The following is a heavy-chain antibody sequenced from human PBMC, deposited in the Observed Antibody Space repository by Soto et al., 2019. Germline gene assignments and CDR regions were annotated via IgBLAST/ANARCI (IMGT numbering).Heavy chain of an antibody. CDR3: AIGYREKYFYAMHV. CDR1: GGSFRKYG. D-gene: IGHD2-2*02. CDR2: IIPMFGIG. V-gene: IGHV1-69*01. J-gene: IGHJ6*02. Sequence: QVQLVQSGAEVKMPGSSVRVSCKASGGSFRKYGISWVRQAPGQGLEWMGGIIPMFGIGNYAEKFLGRVTITADESTSTSHMELSSLRSEDTAVLFWAIGYREKYFYAMHVWGQGLTVTGSS.